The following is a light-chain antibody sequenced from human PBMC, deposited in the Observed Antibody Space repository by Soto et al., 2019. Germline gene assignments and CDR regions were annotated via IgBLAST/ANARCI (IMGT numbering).Light chain of an antibody. Sequence: QLVLTQPPSASGTPGQRVTISCSGSSSNIGSNTVNWLQLLPGTAPKLLIYSNNQRPSGVPDRFSGSKSGTSASLAISGLQSEDEADYYCAAWDYSLYAWVFGGGTKLTVL. CDR1: SSNIGSNT. J-gene: IGLJ3*02. CDR3: AAWDYSLYAWV. CDR2: SNN. V-gene: IGLV1-44*01.